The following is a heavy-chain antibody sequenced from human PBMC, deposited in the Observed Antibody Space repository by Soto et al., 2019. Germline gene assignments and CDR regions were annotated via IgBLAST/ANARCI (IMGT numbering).Heavy chain of an antibody. D-gene: IGHD4-17*01. Sequence: GGSLRLSCAASGFTFSSYAMSWVRQAPGKGLEWVSAISGSGGSTYYADSVKGRFTISRDNSKNTLYLQMNSLRAEDTAIYYCAKGTPTVTINRETTRKYYMDVWGKGTTVTVSS. V-gene: IGHV3-23*01. CDR3: AKGTPTVTINRETTRKYYMDV. J-gene: IGHJ6*03. CDR2: ISGSGGST. CDR1: GFTFSSYA.